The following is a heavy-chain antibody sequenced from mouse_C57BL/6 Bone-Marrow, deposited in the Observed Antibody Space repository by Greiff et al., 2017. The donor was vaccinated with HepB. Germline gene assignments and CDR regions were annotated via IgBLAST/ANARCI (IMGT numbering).Heavy chain of an antibody. Sequence: EVKLQESGGDLVKPGGSLKLSCAASGFTFSSYGMSWVRQTPDKRLEWVATISSGGSYTYYPDSVKGRFTISRDNAKNTLYLQMSSLKSEDTAMYYCARGYRFDYWGQGTTLTVSS. D-gene: IGHD1-3*01. CDR2: ISSGGSYT. J-gene: IGHJ2*01. V-gene: IGHV5-6*01. CDR1: GFTFSSYG. CDR3: ARGYRFDY.